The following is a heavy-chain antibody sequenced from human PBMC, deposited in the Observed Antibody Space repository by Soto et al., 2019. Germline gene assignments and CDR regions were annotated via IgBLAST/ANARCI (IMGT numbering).Heavy chain of an antibody. J-gene: IGHJ4*02. CDR3: ARELSNSPDYFDY. CDR2: IYYSGRT. D-gene: IGHD6-6*01. Sequence: LSLTCTVSGGSISSDDYYWSWIRQPPGKGLEWIGYIYYSGRTAYNPSLKSRLIISIDTSKNQFSLNLNSVSGADTAVYYCARELSNSPDYFDYWGQGXLVTVYS. CDR1: GGSISSDDYY. V-gene: IGHV4-30-4*01.